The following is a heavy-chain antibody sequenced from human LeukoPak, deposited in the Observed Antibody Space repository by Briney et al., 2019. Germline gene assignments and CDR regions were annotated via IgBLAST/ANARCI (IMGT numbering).Heavy chain of an antibody. CDR1: GGSISSSSYY. Sequence: SETLSLTCTVSGGSISSSSYYWSWIRQPPGKGLEWIGEINHSGSTNYNPSLKSRVTISVDTSKNQFSLKLSSVTAADTVVYYCARRRPLRSYNWFDPWGQGTLVTVSS. CDR3: ARRRPLRSYNWFDP. J-gene: IGHJ5*02. V-gene: IGHV4-39*07. CDR2: INHSGST.